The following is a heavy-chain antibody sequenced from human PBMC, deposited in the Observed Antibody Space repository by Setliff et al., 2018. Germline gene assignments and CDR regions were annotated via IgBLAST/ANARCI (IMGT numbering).Heavy chain of an antibody. Sequence: KTSETLSLTCTVSGGSISSSSYYWGWIRQPPGKGLEWIGSIYYSGSTYYSPSLRSRVTISVDTSKDQFSLKLTSVTAADTAVYYCGGVGLLQSFDTWGQGTKVTVSS. V-gene: IGHV4-39*01. CDR3: GGVGLLQSFDT. J-gene: IGHJ3*02. CDR2: IYYSGST. CDR1: GGSISSSSYY. D-gene: IGHD3-22*01.